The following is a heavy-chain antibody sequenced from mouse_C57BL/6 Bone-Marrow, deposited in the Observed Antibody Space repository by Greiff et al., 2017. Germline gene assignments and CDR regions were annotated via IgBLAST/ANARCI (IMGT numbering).Heavy chain of an antibody. CDR2: IYPGSGST. V-gene: IGHV1-55*01. CDR3: ARGSCCFDY. CDR1: GYTFTSYW. Sequence: QVQLQQPGAELVKPGASVKMSCKASGYTFTSYWLTWVKQRPGQGLEWIGDIYPGSGSTNYYEKFKSKATLTVATSSSTAYMQLSSLTSEASAVYYCARGSCCFDYWGQGTTLTGSS. D-gene: IGHD3-1*01. J-gene: IGHJ2*01.